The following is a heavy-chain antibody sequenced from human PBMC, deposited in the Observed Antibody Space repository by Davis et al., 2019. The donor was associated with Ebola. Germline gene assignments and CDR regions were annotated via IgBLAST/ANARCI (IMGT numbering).Heavy chain of an antibody. D-gene: IGHD2-15*01. CDR2: IRFLGNEY. J-gene: IGHJ4*02. CDR1: GFTFSTYG. Sequence: PGGSLRLSCAASGFTFSTYGMHWVRQAPGKGLEWVAWIRFLGNEYYYADSVEGRFTISRDNSRNTLFLQMNTLRVEDTALYYCARYMGSGAVGYFDSWGLGTLVTVSS. CDR3: ARYMGSGAVGYFDS. V-gene: IGHV3-30*02.